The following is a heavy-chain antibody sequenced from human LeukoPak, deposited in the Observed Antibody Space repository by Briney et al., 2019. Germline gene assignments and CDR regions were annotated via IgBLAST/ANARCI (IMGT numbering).Heavy chain of an antibody. D-gene: IGHD3-10*01. CDR3: ARGAPYYYGSGSGYDY. CDR1: GGSFSGYY. Sequence: SSETLSLTCAVYGGSFSGYYWSWIRQPPGKGLEWIGEINRSGSTNYNPSLKSRVTISVDTSKNQFSLKLSSVTAADTAAYYCARGAPYYYGSGSGYDYWGQGTLVTVSS. J-gene: IGHJ4*02. V-gene: IGHV4-34*01. CDR2: INRSGST.